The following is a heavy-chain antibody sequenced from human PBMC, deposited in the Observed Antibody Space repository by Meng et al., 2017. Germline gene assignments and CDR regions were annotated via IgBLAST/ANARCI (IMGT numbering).Heavy chain of an antibody. Sequence: SETLSLTCTVSGGSISSYYWSWIRQPPGKGREWIGYIYYSGSTNYNPSLKSRVAISVDTSKNQFSLKLSSVTAAGTAVYYCARGEYYYGSGLHYYYGMDVWGQGTTVTVSS. J-gene: IGHJ6*02. CDR1: GGSISSYY. CDR3: ARGEYYYGSGLHYYYGMDV. D-gene: IGHD3-10*01. V-gene: IGHV4-59*01. CDR2: IYYSGST.